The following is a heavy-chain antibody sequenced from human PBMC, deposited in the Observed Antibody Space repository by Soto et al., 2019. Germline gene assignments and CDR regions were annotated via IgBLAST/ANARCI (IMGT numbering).Heavy chain of an antibody. CDR3: ARSGRYSGRYHDAFDI. J-gene: IGHJ3*02. CDR1: GYSFTSYW. Sequence: GESLKISCKGSGYSFTSYWIGWVRQMPGKGLEWMGIIYPGDSDTRYSPSFQGQVTISADKSISTAYLQWSSLKASDTAMYYCARSGRYSGRYHDAFDIWGQGTMVTVSS. CDR2: IYPGDSDT. V-gene: IGHV5-51*01. D-gene: IGHD1-26*01.